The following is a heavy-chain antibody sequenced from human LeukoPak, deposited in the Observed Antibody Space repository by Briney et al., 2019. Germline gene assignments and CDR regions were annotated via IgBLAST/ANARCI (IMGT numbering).Heavy chain of an antibody. CDR1: GGSISSGGYY. D-gene: IGHD3-9*01. CDR2: IYYSGST. CDR3: ARANDILTGYSKYYLDY. V-gene: IGHV4-31*03. J-gene: IGHJ4*02. Sequence: SQTLSLTCTVSGGSISSGGYYWSWIRQHPGKGLEWIGYIYYSGSTYYNPSLKSRVTISVDTSKNQSSLKLSSVTAADTAVYYCARANDILTGYSKYYLDYWGQGTLVTVSS.